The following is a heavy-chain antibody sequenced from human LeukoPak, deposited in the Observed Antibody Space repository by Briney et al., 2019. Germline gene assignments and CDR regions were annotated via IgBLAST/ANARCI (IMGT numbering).Heavy chain of an antibody. J-gene: IGHJ4*02. CDR2: ISSSSSYT. D-gene: IGHD6-13*01. CDR3: ASTGKAAAGTIDY. V-gene: IGHV3-11*06. CDR1: GFTFSDYY. Sequence: GGSLRLSCAASGFTFSDYYMSWIRQAPGKGLEWVSYISSSSSYTNYADSVKGRFTISRDNAKNSLYLQMNSLRAEDTAVYYCASTGKAAAGTIDYWGQGTLVTVSS.